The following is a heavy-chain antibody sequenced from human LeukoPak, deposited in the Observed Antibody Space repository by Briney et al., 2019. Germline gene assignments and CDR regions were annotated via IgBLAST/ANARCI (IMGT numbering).Heavy chain of an antibody. CDR3: ARESYYGSGRTYYYYGMDV. CDR2: IYYSGST. CDR1: GGSFSGYY. D-gene: IGHD3-10*01. V-gene: IGHV4-59*01. J-gene: IGHJ6*02. Sequence: SETLSLTCAVYGGSFSGYYWSWIRQPPGKGLEWIGYIYYSGSTNYNPSLKSRVTISVDTSKNQFSLKLSSVTAADTAVYYCARESYYGSGRTYYYYGMDVWGQGTTVTVSS.